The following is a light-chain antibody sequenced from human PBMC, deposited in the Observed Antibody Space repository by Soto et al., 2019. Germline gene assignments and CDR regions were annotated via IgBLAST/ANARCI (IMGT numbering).Light chain of an antibody. CDR1: SSDVGNHNY. J-gene: IGLJ2*01. CDR3: SSYSTYTTLVV. V-gene: IGLV2-14*01. CDR2: DVS. Sequence: QSVLTQPASVSGSPGQSITISCTGTSSDVGNHNYVAWYQQQPGKAPKLMIYDVSNRPSGVSDRFSGSKSGNTASLTISGLQAEDEADYYCSSYSTYTTLVVFGGGTKVTVL.